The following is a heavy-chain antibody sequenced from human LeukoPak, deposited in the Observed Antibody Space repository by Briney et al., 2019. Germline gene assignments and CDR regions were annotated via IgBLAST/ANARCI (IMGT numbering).Heavy chain of an antibody. CDR3: AKEHGGSSWYEDAFDI. CDR2: ISGSGGST. J-gene: IGHJ3*02. V-gene: IGHV3-23*01. D-gene: IGHD6-13*01. Sequence: PGGTLRLSCAASGFTFSSYGMSWVRQAPGKGLEWVSDISGSGGSTYYADSVKGRFTISRDNSKNTLYLQMNSLRAEDTAVYYCAKEHGGSSWYEDAFDIRGQGTMVTVSS. CDR1: GFTFSSYG.